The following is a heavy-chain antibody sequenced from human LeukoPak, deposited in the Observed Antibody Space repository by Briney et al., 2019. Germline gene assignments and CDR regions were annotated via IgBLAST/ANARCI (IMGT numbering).Heavy chain of an antibody. V-gene: IGHV4-31*03. D-gene: IGHD3-22*01. J-gene: IGHJ4*02. Sequence: ESSQTLSLTCTVSGGSISSGGYYWSWIRQHPGKGLEWIGYIYYSGSTYYNPSLKSRVTISVDRSKNQFSLKLSSVTAADTAGYYCARDWDYYVSSGFYWGRGTLVTVSS. CDR1: GGSISSGGYY. CDR3: ARDWDYYVSSGFY. CDR2: IYYSGST.